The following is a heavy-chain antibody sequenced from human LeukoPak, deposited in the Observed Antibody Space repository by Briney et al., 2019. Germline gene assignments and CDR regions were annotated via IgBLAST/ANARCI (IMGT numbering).Heavy chain of an antibody. D-gene: IGHD3-22*01. Sequence: PGGSLRLSCTASGFNFGIYGMHWVRQAPGKGLEWVAVMWDDGTNENYVESVKGRFSISRDNGQRTLFLQMNSLRVEDTAVYYCAREVHYYDSSGFDYWGQGTLVTVSS. CDR3: AREVHYYDSSGFDY. V-gene: IGHV3-33*01. CDR2: MWDDGTNE. CDR1: GFNFGIYG. J-gene: IGHJ4*02.